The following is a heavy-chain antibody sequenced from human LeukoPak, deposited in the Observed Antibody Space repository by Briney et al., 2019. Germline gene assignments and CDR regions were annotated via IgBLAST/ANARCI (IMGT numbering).Heavy chain of an antibody. CDR1: EFTFSSYS. J-gene: IGHJ4*02. V-gene: IGHV3-21*01. CDR2: ISSTSIYI. Sequence: GGSLRLSSAASEFTFSSYSMNWVRQAPGKGLEWVSSISSTSIYIYYADSVKGRFTISRDNAKNSLYLQMNSLRAEDTAVYYCAKISGSYPASYWGQGTLVTVSS. CDR3: AKISGSYPASY. D-gene: IGHD1-26*01.